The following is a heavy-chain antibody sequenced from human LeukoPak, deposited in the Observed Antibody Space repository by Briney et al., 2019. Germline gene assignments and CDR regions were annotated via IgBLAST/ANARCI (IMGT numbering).Heavy chain of an antibody. J-gene: IGHJ4*02. CDR1: GYTFTSYG. CDR3: AREGRYYDSSGYYPVDY. Sequence: GASVKVSCKASGYTFTSYGISWVRQAPGQGLEWMGWINPNSGGTNYAQKFQGRVTMTRDTSISTAYMELSRLRSDDTAVYYCAREGRYYDSSGYYPVDYWGQGTLVTVSS. V-gene: IGHV1-2*02. CDR2: INPNSGGT. D-gene: IGHD3-22*01.